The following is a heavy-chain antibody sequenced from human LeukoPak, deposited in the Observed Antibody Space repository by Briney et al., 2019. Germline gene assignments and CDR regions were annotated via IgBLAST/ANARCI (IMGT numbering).Heavy chain of an antibody. D-gene: IGHD3-16*01. CDR2: ISGSGGST. Sequence: PGGSLRLSCAASGFTFSSYAMSWVRQAPGKGLEWVSAISGSGGSTYYADSVKGRFTISRDNSKITLYLQMNSLRAEDTAVYYCAKGNVPYYYGMDVWGQGTTVTVSS. CDR3: AKGNVPYYYGMDV. CDR1: GFTFSSYA. J-gene: IGHJ6*02. V-gene: IGHV3-23*01.